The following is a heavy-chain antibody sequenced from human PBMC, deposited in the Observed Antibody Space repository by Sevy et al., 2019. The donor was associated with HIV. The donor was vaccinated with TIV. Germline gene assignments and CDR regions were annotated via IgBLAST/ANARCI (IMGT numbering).Heavy chain of an antibody. V-gene: IGHV1-18*04. CDR3: VRGPGVVVAATYPAEYFQH. D-gene: IGHD2-15*01. CDR1: GYTFTSYG. Sequence: ASVKVSCKASGYTFTSYGISWVRQAPGQGLEWMGWISAYNGSTNYAQKLQGRVTMTTDTSTSTACMELRSLRSDDTAVYYCVRGPGVVVAATYPAEYFQHWGQGTLVTVSS. CDR2: ISAYNGST. J-gene: IGHJ1*01.